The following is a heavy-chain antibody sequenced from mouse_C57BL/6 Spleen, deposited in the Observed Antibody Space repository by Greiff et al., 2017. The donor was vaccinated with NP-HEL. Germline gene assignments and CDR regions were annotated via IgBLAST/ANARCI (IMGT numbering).Heavy chain of an antibody. J-gene: IGHJ3*01. D-gene: IGHD2-3*01. CDR1: GYTFTDYE. V-gene: IGHV1-15*01. CDR3: TMVGYYRFAY. CDR2: IDPDTGGT. Sequence: VQLQQPGAELVRPGASVTLSCKASGYTFTDYEMHWVKQTPVHGLEWIGVIDPDTGGTAYNQKFKGKAILTVDKSSSTAYMELRSLTSEDTADYYCTMVGYYRFAYWGQGTLVTVSA.